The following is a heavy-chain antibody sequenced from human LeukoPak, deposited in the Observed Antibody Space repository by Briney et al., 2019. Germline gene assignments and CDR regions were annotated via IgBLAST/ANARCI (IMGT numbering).Heavy chain of an antibody. V-gene: IGHV4-39*06. CDR3: ARILDLVTTKTIDY. J-gene: IGHJ4*02. Sequence: SETLSLTCTVSGGSISSSSYYWGWIRQPPGKGLEWIGSVYYSGTTHYESSLKSRVSMSIDTSKTQFALKLNSVTVADTAVYYCARILDLVTTKTIDYWGQGSLVIVSS. CDR1: GGSISSSSYY. CDR2: VYYSGTT. D-gene: IGHD2-21*02.